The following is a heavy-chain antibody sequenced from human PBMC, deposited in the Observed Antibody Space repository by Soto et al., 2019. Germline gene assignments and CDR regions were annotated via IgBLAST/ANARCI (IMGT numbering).Heavy chain of an antibody. Sequence: ASVKVSCKASGYAFTSYHMHWVRQAPEQGLEWMGIINPSGGSTSYAQKFQGRVTMTRDTSTSTVYMELSSLRSEDTAVYYCARGPTTVVTPKDYYGMDVWGQGTTVTVSS. CDR2: INPSGGST. CDR1: GYAFTSYH. J-gene: IGHJ6*02. D-gene: IGHD4-17*01. V-gene: IGHV1-46*01. CDR3: ARGPTTVVTPKDYYGMDV.